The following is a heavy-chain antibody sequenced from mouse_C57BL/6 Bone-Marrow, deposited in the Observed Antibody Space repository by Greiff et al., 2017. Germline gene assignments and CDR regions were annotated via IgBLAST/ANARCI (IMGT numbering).Heavy chain of an antibody. J-gene: IGHJ1*03. CDR2: SRNKANDYTT. V-gene: IGHV7-1*01. CDR3: AGDGDYGSSLSDWYFDV. CDR1: GFTFSDFY. D-gene: IGHD1-1*01. Sequence: EVQGVESGGGLVQSGRSLRLSCATSGFTFSDFYMEWVRQAPGKGLEWIAASRNKANDYTTEYSASGKGRFIVSRDTSQSILYLQMNALRAEDTASYYCAGDGDYGSSLSDWYFDVWGTGTTVTVSS.